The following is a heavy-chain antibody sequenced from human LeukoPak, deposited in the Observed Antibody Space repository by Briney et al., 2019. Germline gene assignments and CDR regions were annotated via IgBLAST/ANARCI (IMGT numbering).Heavy chain of an antibody. V-gene: IGHV3-30*03. CDR2: ISYAETNK. CDR3: ARGQLRYFDWLLF. Sequence: GGSLRLSCKASGFTFSNYGMHWVRQAPGKGREWVAFISYAETNKHYADSVKGRFTISRDNSKNTLYLQMNSLRAEDTAVYYCARGQLRYFDWLLFWGQGTLVTVSS. D-gene: IGHD3-9*01. CDR1: GFTFSNYG. J-gene: IGHJ4*02.